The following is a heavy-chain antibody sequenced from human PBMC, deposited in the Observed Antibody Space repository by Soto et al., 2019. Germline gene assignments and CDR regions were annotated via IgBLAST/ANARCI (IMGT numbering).Heavy chain of an antibody. CDR2: ISLYSDGT. J-gene: IGHJ5*02. D-gene: IGHD2-2*01. Sequence: QVQLVQSGGEVKGPGASVKVSCKTSGYTFSNYGITWVRQAPGQPLEWLGWISLYSDGTNYAQKFQGRVSMTTDTSTTTAYMELSSLRSDDTAVYYCARVVPGAEAWFGPWGQGTLVTVSS. CDR3: ARVVPGAEAWFGP. V-gene: IGHV1-18*01. CDR1: GYTFSNYG.